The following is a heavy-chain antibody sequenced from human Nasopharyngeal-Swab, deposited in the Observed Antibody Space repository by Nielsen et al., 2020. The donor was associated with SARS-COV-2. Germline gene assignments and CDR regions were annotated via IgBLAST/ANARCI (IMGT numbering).Heavy chain of an antibody. CDR2: ISWNSGSI. V-gene: IGHV3-9*01. J-gene: IGHJ4*02. CDR1: GFTFDDYA. Sequence: SLKISCAASGFTFDDYAMHWVRQAPGKGLEWVSGISWNSGSIGYADSVKGRFTISRDNAKNSLYLQMNSLRAEDTALYYCAKDYGRWGYGSGLDYWGQGTLATVSS. CDR3: AKDYGRWGYGSGLDY. D-gene: IGHD3-10*01.